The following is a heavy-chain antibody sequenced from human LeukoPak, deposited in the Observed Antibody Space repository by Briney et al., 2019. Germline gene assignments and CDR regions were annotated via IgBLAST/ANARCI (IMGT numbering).Heavy chain of an antibody. D-gene: IGHD3-22*01. J-gene: IGHJ5*02. V-gene: IGHV4-39*01. CDR2: IYYSGST. Sequence: SETLSLTCPVSGGSISSSSYYWGWIRQPPGKGLEWIGSIYYSGSTYYNPSLKSRVTISVDTSKNQFSLKLSSVTAADTAVYSFARRHYYDSSGYYHPPPPRGWFDPWGQGTLVTVSS. CDR3: ARRHYYDSSGYYHPPPPRGWFDP. CDR1: GGSISSSSYY.